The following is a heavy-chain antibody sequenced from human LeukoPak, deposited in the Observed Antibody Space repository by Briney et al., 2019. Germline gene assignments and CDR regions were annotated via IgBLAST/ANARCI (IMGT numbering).Heavy chain of an antibody. CDR2: IYRGGNT. Sequence: PSETLSLTCTVSGYSISSGYYWGWIRQPPGKGLEWIGSIYRGGNTHYNPSLRSRLTLSIDTSKNQFSLKLSSVTAADTAVYYCARGKYDFWSGYYWFDYWGQGTLVTVSS. J-gene: IGHJ4*02. D-gene: IGHD3-3*01. CDR3: ARGKYDFWSGYYWFDY. V-gene: IGHV4-38-2*02. CDR1: GYSISSGYY.